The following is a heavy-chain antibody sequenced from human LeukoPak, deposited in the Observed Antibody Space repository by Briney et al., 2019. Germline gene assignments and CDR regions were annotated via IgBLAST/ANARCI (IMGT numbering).Heavy chain of an antibody. CDR2: ISGSGGST. V-gene: IGHV3-23*01. J-gene: IGHJ6*03. Sequence: PGWSLRLSCAASGFTFSSYAMSWVRQAPGKGLEWVSAISGSGGSTYYADSVKGRFTISRDNSKNTLYLQMNSLRAEDTAVYYCARRPWDYYYYMDVWGKGTTVTVSS. D-gene: IGHD6-6*01. CDR3: ARRPWDYYYYMDV. CDR1: GFTFSSYA.